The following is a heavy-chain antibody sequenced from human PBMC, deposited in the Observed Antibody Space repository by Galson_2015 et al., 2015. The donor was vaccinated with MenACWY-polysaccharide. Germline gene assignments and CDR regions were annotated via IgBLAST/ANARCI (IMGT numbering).Heavy chain of an antibody. CDR3: AKREARNSGPFDL. Sequence: SLRLSCAASGFTFSSYGMRWVRQAPGKGLEWVTYITYDGSDQNYARSVKGRFTISRDNSKSMLYLQMDSLRAEDTAVYHCAKREARNSGPFDLWGQGALVTVSS. V-gene: IGHV3-30*18. J-gene: IGHJ4*02. CDR2: ITYDGSDQ. CDR1: GFTFSSYG. D-gene: IGHD6-19*01.